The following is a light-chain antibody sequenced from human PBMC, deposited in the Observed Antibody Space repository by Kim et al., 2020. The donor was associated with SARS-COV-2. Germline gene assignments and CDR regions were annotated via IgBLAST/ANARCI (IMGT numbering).Light chain of an antibody. Sequence: VSPGQTARITCSGDVLAKKYARWFQQKPGQPPVLVIYKDSERPSGIPERFSGSSSGTTVTLTISGAQVEDEADYYCYSAADNNLRVFGGGTQLTVL. J-gene: IGLJ3*02. CDR3: YSAADNNLRV. CDR2: KDS. CDR1: VLAKKY. V-gene: IGLV3-27*01.